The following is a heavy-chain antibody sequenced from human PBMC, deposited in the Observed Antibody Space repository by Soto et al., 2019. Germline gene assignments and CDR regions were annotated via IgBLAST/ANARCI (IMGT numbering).Heavy chain of an antibody. J-gene: IGHJ4*02. D-gene: IGHD5-12*01. CDR1: KFTFLDYG. Sequence: GGSLRLSCAASKFTFLDYGRNWVRQAPGKGLEWVSGISWNGVSTGYADSVKGRFTISRDNAKKSLYLQMNNLRPEDTALYYCARDNSDYDLDYWGQGTLVTVS. V-gene: IGHV3-20*04. CDR3: ARDNSDYDLDY. CDR2: ISWNGVST.